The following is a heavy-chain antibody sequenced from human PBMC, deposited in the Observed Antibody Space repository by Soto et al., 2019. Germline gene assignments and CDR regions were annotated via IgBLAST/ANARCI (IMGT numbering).Heavy chain of an antibody. CDR1: GGNFITFA. J-gene: IGHJ6*02. D-gene: IGHD7-27*01. CDR3: ANKLGIDPFGSYGLDV. CDR2: IIPISSTT. Sequence: QVELVQSGAEVKKPGSSVKVSCKASGGNFITFAISWVRPAPGQGLEWMGEIIPISSTTKSAHKFQDRVTISADGSASTVHMELRSLNSEDTAIDLCANKLGIDPFGSYGLDVWGQGTTVTVSS. V-gene: IGHV1-69*01.